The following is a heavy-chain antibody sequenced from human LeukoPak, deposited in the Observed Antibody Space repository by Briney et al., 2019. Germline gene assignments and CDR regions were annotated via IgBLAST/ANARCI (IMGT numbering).Heavy chain of an antibody. CDR3: AKDSGSGWTFDY. D-gene: IGHD6-19*01. V-gene: IGHV3-21*01. Sequence: PGGSLRLSCAASGFTFSAYSMNWVRQAPGKGLEWVSSISSTSSYIYYADLVKGRFTISRDNAKNSLYLQMNSLRAEDTAVYYCAKDSGSGWTFDYWGQGTLVTVSS. CDR1: GFTFSAYS. J-gene: IGHJ4*02. CDR2: ISSTSSYI.